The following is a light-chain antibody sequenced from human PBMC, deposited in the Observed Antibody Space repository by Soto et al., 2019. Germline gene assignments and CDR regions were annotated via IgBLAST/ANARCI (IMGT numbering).Light chain of an antibody. Sequence: DIVLTRSPGTLSLSPGERAILSFSSSQTVNNNYLAWYQQRPGQPPRLLINGASTRATGIPARFSGGGSGTEFTLTITSLQSEDFAVYYCQQYGDWPPWTFGQGTKVDIK. CDR2: GAS. CDR3: QQYGDWPPWT. V-gene: IGKV3-15*01. CDR1: QTVNNNY. J-gene: IGKJ1*01.